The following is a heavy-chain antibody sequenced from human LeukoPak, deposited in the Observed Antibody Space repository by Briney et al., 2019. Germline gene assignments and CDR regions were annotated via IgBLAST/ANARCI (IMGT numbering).Heavy chain of an antibody. D-gene: IGHD2-2*01. V-gene: IGHV1-69*13. CDR3: ARDDPDCSSTSCSPDAFDI. Sequence: GASVKVSCKASGGTFSSYAISWVQQAPGQGLEWMGGIIPIFGTANYAQKFQGRVTITADESTSTAYMELSSLRSEDTAVYYCARDDPDCSSTSCSPDAFDIWGQGTMVTVSS. J-gene: IGHJ3*02. CDR1: GGTFSSYA. CDR2: IIPIFGTA.